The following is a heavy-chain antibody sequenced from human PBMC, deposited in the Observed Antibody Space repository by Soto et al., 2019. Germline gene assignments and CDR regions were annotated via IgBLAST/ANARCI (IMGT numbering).Heavy chain of an antibody. CDR3: ATNPYSSSWSFYYMDV. CDR1: GCNFTTYW. V-gene: IGHV5-51*01. CDR2: VYPGDSDT. D-gene: IGHD6-13*01. Sequence: GESLKISCKGSGCNFTTYWIGWVRQMPGRGLEWMGFVYPGDSDTRYSPSFQGQVTISAYKSISTAYLLWSSPKASDTAIYYCATNPYSSSWSFYYMDVWGRGTTVTVSS. J-gene: IGHJ6*03.